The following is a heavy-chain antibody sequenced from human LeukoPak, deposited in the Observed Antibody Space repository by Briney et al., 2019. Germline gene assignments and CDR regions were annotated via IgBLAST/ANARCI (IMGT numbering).Heavy chain of an antibody. CDR1: GGSFSGYY. Sequence: SETLSLTCAVYGGSFSGYYWSWIRQPPGKGLEWIGEINHSGSTNYDPSLKSRVTISVDTSKNQFSLKLSSVTAADTAVYYCARGPLYYWGQGTLVTVSS. J-gene: IGHJ4*02. CDR3: ARGPLYY. CDR2: INHSGST. V-gene: IGHV4-34*01.